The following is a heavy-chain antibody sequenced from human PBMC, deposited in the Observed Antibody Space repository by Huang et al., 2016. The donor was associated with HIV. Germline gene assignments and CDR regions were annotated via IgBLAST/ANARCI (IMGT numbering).Heavy chain of an antibody. V-gene: IGHV1-18*04. J-gene: IGHJ4*02. CDR2: IGHHSGKT. D-gene: IGHD6-19*01. Sequence: HVQLVQSGADVKKPGASVKVSCKASGYTFDSYGINWVRKAPGQGLEGMGWIGHHSGKTNHEQKLQGRVTMTTDTTTSTAYMELRILTSDDTAVYYCARDATGYGTGWSTEFDYWGQGTLVTVSS. CDR1: GYTFDSYG. CDR3: ARDATGYGTGWSTEFDY.